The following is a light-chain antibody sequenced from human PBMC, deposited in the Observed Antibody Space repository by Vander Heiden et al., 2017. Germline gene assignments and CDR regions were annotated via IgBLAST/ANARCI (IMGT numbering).Light chain of an antibody. V-gene: IGLV2-8*01. CDR2: EVS. J-gene: IGLJ3*02. CDR1: SSDVGVYNY. CDR3: SSYAGSNNWV. Sequence: QSALPQPPSASGSPGPSVTISCTGTSSDVGVYNYVSWYQQHPGKAPKLMIYEVSKRPSGVPDRFSGSRSGNTASLTVSGLQAEDEADYYCSSYAGSNNWVFGGGTKLTVL.